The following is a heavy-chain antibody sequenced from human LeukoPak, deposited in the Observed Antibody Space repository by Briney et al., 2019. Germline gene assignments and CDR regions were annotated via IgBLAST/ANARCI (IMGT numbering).Heavy chain of an antibody. CDR3: AKGFPYYYDSSGGFDY. CDR2: ISGSGST. CDR1: GFTFSSHG. D-gene: IGHD3-22*01. Sequence: GGSLRLSCAASGFTFSSHGMSWVRQAPGKGLEWVSAISGSGSTYYADSVKGRFTISRDNSKNTLYLQMNSLRAEDTAVYYCAKGFPYYYDSSGGFDYWGQGTLVTVSS. V-gene: IGHV3-23*01. J-gene: IGHJ4*02.